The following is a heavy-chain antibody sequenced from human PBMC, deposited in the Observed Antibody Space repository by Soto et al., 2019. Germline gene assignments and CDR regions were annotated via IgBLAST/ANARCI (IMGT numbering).Heavy chain of an antibody. V-gene: IGHV3-9*01. Sequence: EVQLVESGGGLVQPGRSLRLSCAASGFTFDDYAMHWVRQAPGKGLEWVSGISWNSGSIGYADSVKGRFTISRDNAKNSLYLQMNSLRAEDTALYYCAKDYPLYGSGSWSAFDIWGQGTMVTVSS. CDR2: ISWNSGSI. CDR1: GFTFDDYA. CDR3: AKDYPLYGSGSWSAFDI. D-gene: IGHD3-10*01. J-gene: IGHJ3*02.